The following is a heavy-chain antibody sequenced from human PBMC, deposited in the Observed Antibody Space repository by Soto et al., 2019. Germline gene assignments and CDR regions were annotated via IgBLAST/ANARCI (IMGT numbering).Heavy chain of an antibody. D-gene: IGHD1-20*01. CDR3: ARGGRYQKSSYSYVMDV. V-gene: IGHV1-69*13. CDR1: GGTFSTYS. J-gene: IGHJ6*02. CDR2: SLPFFGTA. Sequence: GASVKVSCKASGGTFSTYSINWVRQAPGQGLEWMGGSLPFFGTARYAQNFQGRVTITADESTSTAYLELSSLRSDDTAVYYCARGGRYQKSSYSYVMDVWGQGTAVTVSS.